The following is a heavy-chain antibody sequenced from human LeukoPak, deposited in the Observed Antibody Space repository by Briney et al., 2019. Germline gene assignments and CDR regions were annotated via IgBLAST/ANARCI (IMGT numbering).Heavy chain of an antibody. Sequence: PSQTLSLTCAISGDSVSSNCGVWNWIRQSPSRGLEWLGRTYYRSKWFYDYAESVKGRIIVNPDTSKNQFSLHLNSMTPDDTAVYYCARDAPGQSYFDYWGRGTLVTVSS. J-gene: IGHJ4*02. V-gene: IGHV6-1*01. CDR2: TYYRSKWFY. CDR3: ARDAPGQSYFDY. CDR1: GDSVSSNCGV.